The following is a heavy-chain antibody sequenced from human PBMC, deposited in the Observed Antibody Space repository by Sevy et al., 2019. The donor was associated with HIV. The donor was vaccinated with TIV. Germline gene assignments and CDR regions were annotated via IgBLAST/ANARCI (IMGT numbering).Heavy chain of an antibody. CDR2: ISGSGGST. V-gene: IGHV3-23*01. D-gene: IGHD3-22*01. CDR3: AKETPTYYYDSSGYFDY. J-gene: IGHJ4*02. Sequence: GGSLRLSCAASGFTFSSYAMSWVRQAPGKGLEWVSAISGSGGSTYYADSVKGRFTISRDNSKNTLYLQMNSLRAEDTVVYYCAKETPTYYYDSSGYFDYWGQGTLVTVSS. CDR1: GFTFSSYA.